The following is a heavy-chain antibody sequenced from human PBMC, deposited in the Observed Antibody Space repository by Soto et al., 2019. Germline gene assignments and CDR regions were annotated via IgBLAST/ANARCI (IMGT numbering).Heavy chain of an antibody. J-gene: IGHJ6*02. D-gene: IGHD2-15*01. V-gene: IGHV5-51*01. CDR1: GYSFTSYW. Sequence: HGESLKISCKGSGYSFTSYWIGWVRQMPGKGLEWMGIIYPGDSDTRYSPSFQGQVTISADKSISTAYLQWSSLKASDTAMYYCARNGGYCSGGSCYSGGYYYGMDVWGQGTTVTVS. CDR2: IYPGDSDT. CDR3: ARNGGYCSGGSCYSGGYYYGMDV.